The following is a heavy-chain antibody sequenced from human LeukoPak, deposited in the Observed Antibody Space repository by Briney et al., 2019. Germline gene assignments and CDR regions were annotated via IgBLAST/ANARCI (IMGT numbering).Heavy chain of an antibody. J-gene: IGHJ4*02. V-gene: IGHV3-11*01. D-gene: IGHD6-19*01. CDR1: GFTFSDYY. Sequence: GGSLRLSCAASGFTFSDYYMSWIRQAPGKGLEWVSYISSSGSTIYYADSVKGRFTISRDNAKNSLYLQMNSLRAEDTAVYYCAKGSESSAWHKPFFDYWGQGTLVTVSS. CDR2: ISSSGSTI. CDR3: AKGSESSAWHKPFFDY.